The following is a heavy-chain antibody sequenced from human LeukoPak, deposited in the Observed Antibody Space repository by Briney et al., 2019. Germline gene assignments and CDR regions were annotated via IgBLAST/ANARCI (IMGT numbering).Heavy chain of an antibody. D-gene: IGHD2-15*01. CDR2: IYYSGST. Sequence: SETLSLTCTVSGGSISSGGYYWSWIRQHPGKGLEWIGYIYYSGSTYYNPSLKSRVTMSVYTSKNQFSLKLSSVTAADTAVYYCAREERARYCSGGSCHQAPDYWGQGTLVTVSS. J-gene: IGHJ4*02. V-gene: IGHV4-31*03. CDR3: AREERARYCSGGSCHQAPDY. CDR1: GGSISSGGYY.